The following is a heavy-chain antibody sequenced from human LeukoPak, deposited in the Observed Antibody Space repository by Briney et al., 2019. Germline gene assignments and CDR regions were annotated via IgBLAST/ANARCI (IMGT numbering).Heavy chain of an antibody. J-gene: IGHJ4*02. D-gene: IGHD3-22*01. Sequence: SETLSLTCTVSGGSISSYYWSWIRQPPGKGLEWIGYIYYSGSTNYNPSLKSRVTISVDTSKNQFSLKLSSVTAADTAVYFCAREDYYNSGGYYLDYWGQGTLVTVSS. CDR1: GGSISSYY. V-gene: IGHV4-59*08. CDR2: IYYSGST. CDR3: AREDYYNSGGYYLDY.